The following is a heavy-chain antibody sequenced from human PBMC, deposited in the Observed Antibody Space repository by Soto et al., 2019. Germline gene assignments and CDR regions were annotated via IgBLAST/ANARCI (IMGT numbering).Heavy chain of an antibody. CDR2: ISGSGGST. Sequence: GGSLRLSCAASGFTFSSYAMSWVRQAPGKGLEWVSAISGSGGSTYYADSVKGRFTISRDNSKNTLYLQMNSLRAEDTAVYYCAKGSSGRQQLHSRVLDYWGQGTLVTVSS. V-gene: IGHV3-23*01. J-gene: IGHJ4*02. D-gene: IGHD6-13*01. CDR3: AKGSSGRQQLHSRVLDY. CDR1: GFTFSSYA.